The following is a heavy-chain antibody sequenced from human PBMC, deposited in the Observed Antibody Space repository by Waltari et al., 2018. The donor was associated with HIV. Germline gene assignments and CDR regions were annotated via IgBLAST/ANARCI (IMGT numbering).Heavy chain of an antibody. D-gene: IGHD3-3*01. CDR1: GYTFNRFG. CDR3: ARVDTTSYYDFWKGTLFYDYMDV. CDR2: ISTYTGEA. Sequence: QVQLVQSGDEVKKPGASMKVSCKASGYTFNRFGIAWVRQAPGQGLEFMGWISTYTGEAKVAQKLQGRVTMTRDTSTSTGFLELRSLRSDDTAVYYCARVDTTSYYDFWKGTLFYDYMDVWGKGTTVTVSS. J-gene: IGHJ6*03. V-gene: IGHV1-18*01.